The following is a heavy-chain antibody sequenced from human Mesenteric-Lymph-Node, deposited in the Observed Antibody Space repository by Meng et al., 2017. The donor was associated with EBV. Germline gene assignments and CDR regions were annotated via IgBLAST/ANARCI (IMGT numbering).Heavy chain of an antibody. V-gene: IGHV3-11*01. CDR1: GITFSVHY. CDR3: ARDGGYDDY. CDR2: VSDSGSTI. J-gene: IGHJ4*02. Sequence: VVSGGGLVQTGPSLRPSCAASGITFSVHYMSWIRQPPRKGLELISYVSDSGSTISYADSVKGRFTISRYNAKNALTLQMNSLRAEDTAVYYCARDGGYDDYWGQGTLVTVSS. D-gene: IGHD5-12*01.